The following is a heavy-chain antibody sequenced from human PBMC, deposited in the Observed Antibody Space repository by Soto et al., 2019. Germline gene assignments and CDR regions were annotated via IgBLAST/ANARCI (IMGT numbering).Heavy chain of an antibody. D-gene: IGHD4-17*01. Sequence: PSETLSLTCTVSGGSISSSSYYWGWIRQPPGKGLEWIGSIYYSGSTYYNPSLKSRVTISVDTSKNQFSLKLSSVTAADTAVYYCARLLVTTGFDYWGQGTLVTVSS. V-gene: IGHV4-39*01. CDR3: ARLLVTTGFDY. J-gene: IGHJ4*02. CDR2: IYYSGST. CDR1: GGSISSSSYY.